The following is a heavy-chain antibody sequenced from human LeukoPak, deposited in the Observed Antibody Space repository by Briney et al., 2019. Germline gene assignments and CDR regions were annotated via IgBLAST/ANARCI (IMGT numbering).Heavy chain of an antibody. CDR1: GFTFSSYA. D-gene: IGHD4-17*01. J-gene: IGHJ4*02. V-gene: IGHV3-48*03. CDR3: ARAMTTVTYTATGFDY. CDR2: ISSSGSTI. Sequence: PGGSLRLSCAASGFTFSSYAMSWVRQAPGKGLEWVSYISSSGSTIYYADSVKGRFTISRDNAKNSLYLQMNSLRAEDTAVYYCARAMTTVTYTATGFDYWGQGTLVTVSS.